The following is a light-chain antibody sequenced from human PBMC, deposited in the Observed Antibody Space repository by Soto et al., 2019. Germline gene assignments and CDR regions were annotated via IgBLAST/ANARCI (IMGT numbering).Light chain of an antibody. CDR3: QQYGSTRLT. J-gene: IGKJ4*01. V-gene: IGKV3-20*01. CDR2: GAS. CDR1: QSVSSSY. Sequence: EIVLTQSPGTLSLSPGERATLSCRASQSVSSSYLAWYQQKPGQAPRLLIYGASSRATGIPDRFSGSESVTVFTITISRLEPEDFAVYYGQQYGSTRLTFGGGTKVEIK.